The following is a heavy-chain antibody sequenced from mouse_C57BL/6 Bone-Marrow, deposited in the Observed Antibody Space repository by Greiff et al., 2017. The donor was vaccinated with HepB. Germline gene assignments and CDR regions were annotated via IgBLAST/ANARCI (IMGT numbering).Heavy chain of an antibody. J-gene: IGHJ4*01. D-gene: IGHD2-3*01. CDR2: IDPEDGET. CDR1: GFNIKDYY. CDR3: ARNALDGYYHYAMDY. Sequence: EVMLVESGAELVKPGASVKLSCTASGFNIKDYYMHWVKQRTEQGLEWIGRIDPEDGETKYAPKFQGKATITADTSSNTAYLQLSSLTSEDTAVYYCARNALDGYYHYAMDYWGQGTSVTVSS. V-gene: IGHV14-2*01.